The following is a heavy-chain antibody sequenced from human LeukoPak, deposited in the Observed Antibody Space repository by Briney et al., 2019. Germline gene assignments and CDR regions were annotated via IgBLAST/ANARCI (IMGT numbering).Heavy chain of an antibody. J-gene: IGHJ3*02. Sequence: PSETLSLTCALYGGSFSGYYWSWIRQPPGKGLEWIGEINHSVGANYNTSLKSRVTMSVDTSKNQFFLKLNSVTAADTAVYYCARKTGHGPASWLDAFDIWGQGTMVTVSS. CDR3: ARKTGHGPASWLDAFDI. V-gene: IGHV4-34*01. CDR1: GGSFSGYY. D-gene: IGHD2-2*01. CDR2: INHSVGA.